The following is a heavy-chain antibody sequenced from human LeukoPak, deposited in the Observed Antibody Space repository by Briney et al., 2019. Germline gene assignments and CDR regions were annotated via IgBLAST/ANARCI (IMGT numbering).Heavy chain of an antibody. D-gene: IGHD6-6*01. CDR3: ARAQRSSSSNYYYGMDV. CDR1: GFTFSSYA. Sequence: GRSLRLSCAASGFTFSSYAMHWVRQAPGKGLEWVAVISYDGSNRYYADSVRGRFTISRDNSKNTLYLQMNSLRAEDTAVYYCARAQRSSSSNYYYGMDVWGQGTMVTVSS. CDR2: ISYDGSNR. V-gene: IGHV3-30-3*01. J-gene: IGHJ6*02.